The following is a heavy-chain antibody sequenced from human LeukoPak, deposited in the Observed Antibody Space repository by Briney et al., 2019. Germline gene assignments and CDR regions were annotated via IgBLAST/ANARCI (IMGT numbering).Heavy chain of an antibody. J-gene: IGHJ4*02. CDR2: INPGDSST. CDR1: GYTFTRYF. V-gene: IGHV1-46*01. Sequence: GASVKVSCKASGYTFTRYFIHWVRQAPGQGLEWMGIINPGDSSTTYAQKFQGRVTMTRDTSTSTVYMELSSLRSEDTAVYYCARHQGAGEYPFDYWGQGTLVTVSS. D-gene: IGHD3-16*01. CDR3: ARHQGAGEYPFDY.